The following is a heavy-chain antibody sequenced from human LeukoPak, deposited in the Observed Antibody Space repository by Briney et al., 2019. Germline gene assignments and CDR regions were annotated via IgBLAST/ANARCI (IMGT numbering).Heavy chain of an antibody. J-gene: IGHJ4*02. V-gene: IGHV5-51*01. CDR1: GYSFTSYW. D-gene: IGHD3-9*01. Sequence: GESLKISCKGSGYSFTSYWIGWVRQMPGKGLEWMGIIYPGDSDTRYSPSFQGQVTISADKSISTAYLQWSSLKASDTAMYYCARLGDYDILTGYYTGFDYWGQGTLVTVSP. CDR3: ARLGDYDILTGYYTGFDY. CDR2: IYPGDSDT.